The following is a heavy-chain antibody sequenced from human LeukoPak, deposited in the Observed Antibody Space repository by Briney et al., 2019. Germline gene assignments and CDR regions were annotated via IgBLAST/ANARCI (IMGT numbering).Heavy chain of an antibody. V-gene: IGHV1-3*01. CDR1: GYTFTSYA. CDR3: ARRLYYYDSSGAFDY. J-gene: IGHJ4*02. Sequence: VASVKVSCKASGYTFTSYAMHWVRQAPGQRLEWMGWINAGNGNTKYSQKFQGRVTITRDTSASTAYMELSSLRSEDTAVYYCARRLYYYDSSGAFDYWGQGTLVTVSS. CDR2: INAGNGNT. D-gene: IGHD3-22*01.